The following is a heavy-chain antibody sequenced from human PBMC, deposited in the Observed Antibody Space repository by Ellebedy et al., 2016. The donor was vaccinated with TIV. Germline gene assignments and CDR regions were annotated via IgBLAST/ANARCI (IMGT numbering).Heavy chain of an antibody. Sequence: ASVKVSCXASGYTFTSYAMHWVRQAPGQRLEWMGWINAGNGNTKYSQKFQGRVTITRDTSASTAYMELSSLRSEDTAVYYCARDYGGNSGHWYFDLWGRGTLVTVSS. CDR3: ARDYGGNSGHWYFDL. D-gene: IGHD4-23*01. J-gene: IGHJ2*01. CDR2: INAGNGNT. V-gene: IGHV1-3*01. CDR1: GYTFTSYA.